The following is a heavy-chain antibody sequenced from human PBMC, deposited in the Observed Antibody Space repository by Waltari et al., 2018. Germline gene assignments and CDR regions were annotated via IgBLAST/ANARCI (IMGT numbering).Heavy chain of an antibody. CDR3: ARDRGRGLYLDS. CDR1: GDSMISTDW. D-gene: IGHD2-15*01. V-gene: IGHV4-4*02. CDR2: VHVSGKT. Sequence: QLQLQESGPGLVKPSGTLSLTCSVSGDSMISTDWWSWVRQPPGKGLEWLGQVHVSGKTNYSPSFATRVTISLDTYSKQFSLTMTYATAADTAVYYCARDRGRGLYLDSWGPGTLVTVSP. J-gene: IGHJ4*02.